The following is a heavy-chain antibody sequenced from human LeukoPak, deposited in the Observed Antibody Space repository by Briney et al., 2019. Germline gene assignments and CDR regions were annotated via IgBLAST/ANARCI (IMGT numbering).Heavy chain of an antibody. Sequence: PSQTLSLTCTVSGGSISSGDYYWSWIRQPPGKGLEWIGYIYYSGSTYYNPSLKSRVTISVDTSKNQFSLKLSSVTAADTAVYYCARERENYDSSGYLPLFDYWGQGTLVTVSS. CDR3: ARERENYDSSGYLPLFDY. V-gene: IGHV4-30-4*08. J-gene: IGHJ4*02. CDR1: GGSISSGDYY. CDR2: IYYSGST. D-gene: IGHD3-22*01.